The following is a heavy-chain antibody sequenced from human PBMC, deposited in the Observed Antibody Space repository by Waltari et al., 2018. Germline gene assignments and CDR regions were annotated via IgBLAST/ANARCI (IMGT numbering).Heavy chain of an antibody. J-gene: IGHJ5*02. Sequence: QFQLQEPGPGLVEPSGALSPCCPVSVASGSNDYWWSWVRQSHQKGLEWIGQVHGSGRSNYSPSLASRVTVSLDTSKNAFSLKVTSATAADTAVYYCARDRGRGLYLDTWGPGTLVTVSP. CDR3: ARDRGRGLYLDT. CDR1: VASGSNDYW. V-gene: IGHV4-4*02. D-gene: IGHD2-15*01. CDR2: VHGSGRS.